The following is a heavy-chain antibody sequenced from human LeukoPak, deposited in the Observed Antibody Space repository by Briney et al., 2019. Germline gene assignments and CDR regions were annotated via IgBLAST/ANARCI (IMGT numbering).Heavy chain of an antibody. J-gene: IGHJ6*02. D-gene: IGHD5-18*01. V-gene: IGHV3-49*04. CDR2: IRSKAYRGTT. CDR1: GFIFGGHA. CDR3: ARGPIQLWIHNAMDV. Sequence: GGSLRLSCTGSGFIFGGHAMSWVRQAPGKGLEWVGFIRSKAYRGTTEYAASVKGRFTISRDDSASIAYLQMNSLRTEDTAVYYCARGPIQLWIHNAMDVWGQGTTVTVSS.